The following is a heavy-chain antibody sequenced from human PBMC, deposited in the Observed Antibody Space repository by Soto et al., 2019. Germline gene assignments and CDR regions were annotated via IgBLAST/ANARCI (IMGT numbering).Heavy chain of an antibody. J-gene: IGHJ5*02. V-gene: IGHV1-3*01. Sequence: ASVKVSCKASGYTFTSYARHWVRQAPGQRLEWMGWINAGNGNTKYSQKFPGRVTITRETSASTAYMELSSLRSEDTAVYYCARERALLNARPSQWQPTNPLDQATLVTVSS. CDR2: INAGNGNT. CDR3: ARERALLNARPSQWQPTNP. CDR1: GYTFTSYA. D-gene: IGHD1-26*01.